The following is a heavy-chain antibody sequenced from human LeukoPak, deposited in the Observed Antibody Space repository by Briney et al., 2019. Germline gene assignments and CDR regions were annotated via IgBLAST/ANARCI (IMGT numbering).Heavy chain of an antibody. CDR1: GFTFDNYA. Sequence: PGGSLRLSCAASGFTFDNYAMHWVRQAPGKGLEWVSGISWSSGSIGYADSVKGRFTISKDNAKNTVYLQMNNLRAEDTAVYYCAKEAGEQWLSYFDYWGQGTLVTVSS. CDR3: AKEAGEQWLSYFDY. CDR2: ISWSSGSI. J-gene: IGHJ4*02. D-gene: IGHD6-19*01. V-gene: IGHV3-9*01.